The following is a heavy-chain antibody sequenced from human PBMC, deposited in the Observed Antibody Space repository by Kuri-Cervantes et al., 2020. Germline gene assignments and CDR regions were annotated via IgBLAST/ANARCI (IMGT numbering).Heavy chain of an antibody. J-gene: IGHJ6*02. CDR3: ARDRDDSGSYFYYYGMDV. CDR1: GFTSSSYA. D-gene: IGHD3-10*01. Sequence: RGSLRPSCAVSGFTSSSYAMHWVRQAPGKGLEWVAVISSDGSNKYHADSGKGRFTIARDNSKNTLYLQMNSLRAEDTAVYYCARDRDDSGSYFYYYGMDVWGQGTTVTVSS. CDR2: ISSDGSNK. V-gene: IGHV3-30-3*01.